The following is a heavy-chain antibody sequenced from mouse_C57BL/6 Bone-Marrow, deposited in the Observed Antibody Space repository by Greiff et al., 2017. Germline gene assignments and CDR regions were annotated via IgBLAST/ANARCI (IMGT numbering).Heavy chain of an antibody. CDR3: ARSGPLGRSFDY. CDR1: GYTFTSYW. Sequence: QVQLKQPGAELVKPGASVKMSCKASGYTFTSYWITWVKQRPGHGLEWIGDIYPTSGRTNYNEKFKSKAILTVDTSSNTAYMQLSSLTSEDSAVFYCARSGPLGRSFDYWGQGTTLTVSS. V-gene: IGHV1-55*01. CDR2: IYPTSGRT. D-gene: IGHD4-1*01. J-gene: IGHJ2*01.